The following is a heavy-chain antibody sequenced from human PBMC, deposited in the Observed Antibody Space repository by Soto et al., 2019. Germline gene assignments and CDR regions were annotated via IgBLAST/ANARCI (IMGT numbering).Heavy chain of an antibody. Sequence: EVQLVESGGGVVQPGGSLRLSCAASGFTVSTKYMSWVRPAPGKGLEWVSVIYSGGSTFYADSVSGRFTISRDNSKNPVNLQMNSLRAEDTAVYYCARDPWAADYWGQGTLVTVSS. CDR1: GFTVSTKY. CDR2: IYSGGST. J-gene: IGHJ4*02. CDR3: ARDPWAADY. V-gene: IGHV3-66*01. D-gene: IGHD2-15*01.